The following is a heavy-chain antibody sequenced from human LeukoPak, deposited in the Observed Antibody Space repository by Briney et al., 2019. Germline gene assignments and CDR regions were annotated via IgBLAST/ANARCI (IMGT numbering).Heavy chain of an antibody. Sequence: SETLSLTCTVSGGSISSYYWSWIRQPPGKGLEWIGYIYYSGSTNYNPSLKSRVTISVDTSKNQFSLKLSSVTAADTAVYYCARGPAVAGSVDPGYYYCYGMDVWGQGTTVTVSS. J-gene: IGHJ6*02. D-gene: IGHD6-19*01. CDR2: IYYSGST. CDR1: GGSISSYY. V-gene: IGHV4-59*01. CDR3: ARGPAVAGSVDPGYYYCYGMDV.